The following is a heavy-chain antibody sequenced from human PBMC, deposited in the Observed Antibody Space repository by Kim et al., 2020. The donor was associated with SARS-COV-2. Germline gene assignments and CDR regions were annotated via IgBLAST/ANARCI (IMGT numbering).Heavy chain of an antibody. V-gene: IGHV1-18*01. CDR2: ISAYNGNT. D-gene: IGHD6-19*01. Sequence: ASVKVSCKASGYTFTSYGISWVRQAPGQGLEWMGWISAYNGNTNYAQKLQGRVTMTTDTSTSTAYMELRSLRSDDTAVYYCARDLNALVATISPPYSSGWLRVGFDPWGQGTLVTVSS. CDR3: ARDLNALVATISPPYSSGWLRVGFDP. J-gene: IGHJ5*02. CDR1: GYTFTSYG.